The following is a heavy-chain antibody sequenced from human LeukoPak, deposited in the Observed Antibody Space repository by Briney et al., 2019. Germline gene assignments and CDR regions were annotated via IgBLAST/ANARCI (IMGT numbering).Heavy chain of an antibody. J-gene: IGHJ6*02. D-gene: IGHD3-3*01. CDR1: GYTFTSYY. CDR3: ARDRRLFYYGMDV. CDR2: INPSGGST. V-gene: IGHV1-46*01. Sequence: ASVKVSCKASGYTFTSYYMHWVRQAPGQGLEWMGIINPSGGSTSYAQKFQGRVTMTRDTSTSTVYMELSSLRSEDTAVYCCARDRRLFYYGMDVWGQGTTVTVSS.